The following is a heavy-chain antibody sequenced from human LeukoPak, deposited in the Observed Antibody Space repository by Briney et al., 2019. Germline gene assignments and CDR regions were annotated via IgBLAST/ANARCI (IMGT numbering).Heavy chain of an antibody. CDR1: GFTFGDYA. CDR3: TRDILSGWYYFDF. J-gene: IGHJ4*02. V-gene: IGHV3-49*04. CDR2: IRSKRYGGAT. D-gene: IGHD6-19*01. Sequence: PGGSLRLSCTASGFTFGDYAMSWVRQAPGKGLEWVGFIRSKRYGGATEYAASEKGRFTISRDDSKSVAYLHVNSLKTEDTAVYYCTRDILSGWYYFDFWGQGTLVTVSS.